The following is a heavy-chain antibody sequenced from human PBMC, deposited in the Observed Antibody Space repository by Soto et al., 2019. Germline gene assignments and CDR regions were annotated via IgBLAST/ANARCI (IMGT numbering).Heavy chain of an antibody. Sequence: QVQLVESGGGVVQPGRSLRLSCAASGFTFSSYGMHWVRQAPGKGLEWVAVISYDGSNKYYADSVKGRFTISRDNSKNTRYLQMNVLRAEDTAVYYCAKDPSVDLTFDYWGQGTLVTGSS. J-gene: IGHJ4*02. CDR2: ISYDGSNK. CDR1: GFTFSSYG. D-gene: IGHD3-10*01. CDR3: AKDPSVDLTFDY. V-gene: IGHV3-30*18.